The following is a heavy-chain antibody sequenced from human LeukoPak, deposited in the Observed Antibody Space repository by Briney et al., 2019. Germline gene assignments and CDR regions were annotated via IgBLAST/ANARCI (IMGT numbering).Heavy chain of an antibody. V-gene: IGHV1-18*01. D-gene: IGHD6-19*01. CDR2: ISAYNGNT. CDR1: GYTFTSYG. CDR3: ATDRDSSGWWLLVY. J-gene: IGHJ4*02. Sequence: ASVKVSCKASGYTFTSYGISWVRQAPGQGLEWMGWISAYNGNTNYAQKLQGRVTMTSDTSTSTAYMELRSLRADDTAVYYCATDRDSSGWWLLVYWGRGTLVTVSS.